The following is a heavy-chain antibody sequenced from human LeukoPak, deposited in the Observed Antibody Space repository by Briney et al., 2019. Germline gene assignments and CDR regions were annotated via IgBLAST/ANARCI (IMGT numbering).Heavy chain of an antibody. CDR2: IYSGGST. J-gene: IGHJ4*02. Sequence: GGSLRLSCAASGFTFSSYSMNWVRQAPGKGLEWVSVIYSGGSTYYADSVKGRFTISRDNSKNTLYLQMNSLRAEDTAVYYCARVSSSWPYYFDYWGQGTLVTVSS. CDR3: ARVSSSWPYYFDY. D-gene: IGHD6-13*01. CDR1: GFTFSSYS. V-gene: IGHV3-66*01.